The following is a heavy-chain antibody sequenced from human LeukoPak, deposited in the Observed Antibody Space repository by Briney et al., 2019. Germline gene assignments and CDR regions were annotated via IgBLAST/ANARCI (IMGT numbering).Heavy chain of an antibody. Sequence: QPGGSLRPSCAASGFTFSSYAMSWVRQAPGKGLEWVSAISGSGGSTYYADSVKGRFTISRDNSKNTLYLQMNSLRAEDTAVYYCAKDLLDPRRITMIVVVITGLDYWGQGTLVTVSS. V-gene: IGHV3-23*01. D-gene: IGHD3-22*01. CDR3: AKDLLDPRRITMIVVVITGLDY. CDR2: ISGSGGST. CDR1: GFTFSSYA. J-gene: IGHJ4*02.